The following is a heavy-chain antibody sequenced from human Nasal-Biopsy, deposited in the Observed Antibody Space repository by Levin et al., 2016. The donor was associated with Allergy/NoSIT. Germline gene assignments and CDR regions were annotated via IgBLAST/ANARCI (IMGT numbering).Heavy chain of an antibody. Sequence: SETLSLTCTVSGSPLSSYYWSWIRQPPGKGLEWIGSMHNSGSTNYNPSLKSRVTISLDTSKNQFSLKLTSVTAADTAVYYCARERIWFGESLIDSWFDPWGQGALVTVSS. V-gene: IGHV4-59*01. J-gene: IGHJ5*02. CDR2: MHNSGST. D-gene: IGHD3-10*01. CDR1: GSPLSSYY. CDR3: ARERIWFGESLIDSWFDP.